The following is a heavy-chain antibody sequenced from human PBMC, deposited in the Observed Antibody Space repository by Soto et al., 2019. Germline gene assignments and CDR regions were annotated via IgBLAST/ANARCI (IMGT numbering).Heavy chain of an antibody. J-gene: IGHJ6*02. D-gene: IGHD2-15*01. Sequence: ASGTPSLTCTVSGGSISSYYWSWIRQPAGKGLEWIGRIYTSGSTNYNPPLQSRVTTSVDTSKNQSSLKLSSVTAADTAVYYCARGRAGGYCSGGSCYRYGMDVWGQGTTVTVSS. CDR2: IYTSGST. V-gene: IGHV4-4*07. CDR3: ARGRAGGYCSGGSCYRYGMDV. CDR1: GGSISSYY.